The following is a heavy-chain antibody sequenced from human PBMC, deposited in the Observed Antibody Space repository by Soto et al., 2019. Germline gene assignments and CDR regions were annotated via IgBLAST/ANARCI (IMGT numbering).Heavy chain of an antibody. CDR2: IDPSDSYT. V-gene: IGHV5-10-1*01. Sequence: PGESLKISCKGSGYSFTSYWISWVRQMPGKGLEWMGRIDPSDSYTNYSPSFQGHVTISADKSISTAYLQWSSLKASDTAMYYCARLGRYCSGGSCYSSAFDIWGQGTMVTVSS. CDR1: GYSFTSYW. CDR3: ARLGRYCSGGSCYSSAFDI. J-gene: IGHJ3*02. D-gene: IGHD2-15*01.